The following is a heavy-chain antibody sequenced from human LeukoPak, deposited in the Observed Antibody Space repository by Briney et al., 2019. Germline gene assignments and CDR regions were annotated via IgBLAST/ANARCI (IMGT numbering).Heavy chain of an antibody. CDR1: GFTFSSYS. CDR3: ALHNWNSKRDFDY. J-gene: IGHJ4*02. CDR2: ISSSSSTI. Sequence: QPGGSLRLSCAASGFTFSSYSMNWVRQAPGKGLEWVSYISSSSSTIYYADSVKGRFTISRDNAKNSLYLQMNSLRAEDTAVYYCALHNWNSKRDFDYWGQGTLVTVSS. V-gene: IGHV3-48*04. D-gene: IGHD1-7*01.